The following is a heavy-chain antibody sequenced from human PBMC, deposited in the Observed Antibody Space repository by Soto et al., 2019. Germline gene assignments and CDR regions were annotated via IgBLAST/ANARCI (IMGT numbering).Heavy chain of an antibody. D-gene: IGHD6-19*01. Sequence: PSGSLSLTCTASDGSISSGGYYLSWIRQHPGKGLEWIGYIYYSGSTYYNPSLKSRVTISVDTSKNQFSLKLSSVTAADTAVYYCARATTKTEGIAVAGIPDYWGQGTLVTVSS. CDR3: ARATTKTEGIAVAGIPDY. V-gene: IGHV4-31*03. CDR2: IYYSGST. CDR1: DGSISSGGYY. J-gene: IGHJ4*02.